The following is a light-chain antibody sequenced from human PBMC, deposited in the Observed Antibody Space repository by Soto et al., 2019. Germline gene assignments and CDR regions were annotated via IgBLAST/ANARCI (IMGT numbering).Light chain of an antibody. CDR1: QGISSY. CDR2: AAS. Sequence: DIQLTQSPSFLSASVGDRVTITCRASQGISSYLAWYQQKPGKAPKFLIYAASTLQSGVSSRFSGSGSGTEVTLTISSLQPEDFATYYCQGLNDYPITFGQGTRLEIK. CDR3: QGLNDYPIT. V-gene: IGKV1-9*01. J-gene: IGKJ5*01.